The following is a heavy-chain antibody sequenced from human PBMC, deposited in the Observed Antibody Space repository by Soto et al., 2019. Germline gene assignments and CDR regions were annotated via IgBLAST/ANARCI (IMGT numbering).Heavy chain of an antibody. J-gene: IGHJ6*02. D-gene: IGHD6-13*01. CDR2: IDPSDSYT. Sequence: PGESLKISCKVSGYSFTSYWISWVRQMPGKGLEWMGRIDPSDSYTNYSPSFQGHVTISADKSISTAYLQWSSLKASDTAMYYCATQQLAVYYYYYGMDVWGQGTTVTVSS. CDR3: ATQQLAVYYYYYGMDV. CDR1: GYSFTSYW. V-gene: IGHV5-10-1*01.